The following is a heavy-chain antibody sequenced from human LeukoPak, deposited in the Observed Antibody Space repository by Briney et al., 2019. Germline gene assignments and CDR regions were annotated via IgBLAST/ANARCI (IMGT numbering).Heavy chain of an antibody. D-gene: IGHD3-16*02. CDR1: KFTFSRYA. V-gene: IGHV3-23*01. J-gene: IGHJ4*02. CDR2: ISGSGGST. Sequence: GGSLRLSCAASKFTFSRYAMSWVRQAPGKGLEWVSTISGSGGSTYYADSVKGRFTISRDNSKNTLYLQMNSLRAEDTAVYYCAKDHESGYDYVWGSYRYSFAYWGQGTLVTVSS. CDR3: AKDHESGYDYVWGSYRYSFAY.